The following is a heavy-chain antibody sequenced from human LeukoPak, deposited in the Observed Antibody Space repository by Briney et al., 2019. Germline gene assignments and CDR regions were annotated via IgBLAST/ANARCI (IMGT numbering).Heavy chain of an antibody. Sequence: PGGSLRLSCKGSGYSFTSYWIGWVRQTPGKGLEWMGIIYPGDSDTRYSPSFQGPVTISADKSISTAYLQWSSLKASDTAMYYCARLRQQLVYYFDYWGQGTLVTVSS. CDR3: ARLRQQLVYYFDY. CDR1: GYSFTSYW. D-gene: IGHD6-13*01. J-gene: IGHJ4*02. V-gene: IGHV5-51*01. CDR2: IYPGDSDT.